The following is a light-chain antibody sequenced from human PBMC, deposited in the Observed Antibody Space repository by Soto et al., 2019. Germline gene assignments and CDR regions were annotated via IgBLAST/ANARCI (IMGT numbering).Light chain of an antibody. CDR1: SSDVGGYNY. Sequence: QSALTQPRSVSGSPGQSVTISCTGTSSDVGGYNYVSWYQQHPGKAPKLMIYDVSKRPSGVPDRFSDSKSGNTASLTISGLQAEDEADYYCCSYAGSYTQVFGTGTKLTVL. J-gene: IGLJ1*01. V-gene: IGLV2-11*01. CDR2: DVS. CDR3: CSYAGSYTQV.